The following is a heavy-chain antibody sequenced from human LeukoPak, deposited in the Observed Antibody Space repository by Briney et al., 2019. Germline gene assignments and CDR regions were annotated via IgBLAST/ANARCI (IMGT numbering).Heavy chain of an antibody. CDR3: ARHLFSGSYYFDY. CDR2: IYYSGST. J-gene: IGHJ4*02. D-gene: IGHD1-26*01. V-gene: IGHV4-39*01. Sequence: PSETLSLTCTVSGGSISSSSYYRGWIRQPPGTGLEWIGSIYYSGSTYYNPSLKSRVTISVDTSKNQFSLKLSSVAAADTAVYYCARHLFSGSYYFDYWGQGTLVTASS. CDR1: GGSISSSSYY.